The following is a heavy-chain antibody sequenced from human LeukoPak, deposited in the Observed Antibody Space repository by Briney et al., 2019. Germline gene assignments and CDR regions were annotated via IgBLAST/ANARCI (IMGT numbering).Heavy chain of an antibody. J-gene: IGHJ6*02. CDR3: ARGLAAASMDV. D-gene: IGHD6-13*01. Sequence: SVKVSCKASGGTFSSYAISWVRQAPGQGLEWMGRIIPIFCIANYAQKFQGRVTITADKSTSTAYMELSSLRSEDTAVYYCARGLAAASMDVWGQGTTVTVSS. CDR2: IIPIFCIA. V-gene: IGHV1-69*04. CDR1: GGTFSSYA.